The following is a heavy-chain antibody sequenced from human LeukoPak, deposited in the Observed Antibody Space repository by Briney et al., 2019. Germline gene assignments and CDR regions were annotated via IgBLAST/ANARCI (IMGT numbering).Heavy chain of an antibody. CDR3: AKDDYYGSGSYYNVENY. J-gene: IGHJ4*02. CDR2: IKQDGSEK. V-gene: IGHV3-7*03. Sequence: GGSLRLSCAASGFTFSSYWMSWVRQAPGKGLEWVANIKQDGSEKYYVDSVKGRFTISRDNAKNTLYLQMNSLRAEDTAVYYCAKDDYYGSGSYYNVENYWGQGTLVTVSS. D-gene: IGHD3-10*01. CDR1: GFTFSSYW.